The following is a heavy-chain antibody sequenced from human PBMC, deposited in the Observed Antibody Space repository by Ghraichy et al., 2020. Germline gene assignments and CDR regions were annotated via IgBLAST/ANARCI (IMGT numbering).Heavy chain of an antibody. CDR1: GFNFARHW. D-gene: IGHD4-17*01. Sequence: GGSLRLSCAASGFNFARHWMSWVRQVPGKGLEWVASIKSDGSDRYYVDSVKGRFTISRDNAENSVSLELTSLRAEDTAVYYCARDPYGDYKYGGTDYWGRGALV. V-gene: IGHV3-7*01. CDR3: ARDPYGDYKYGGTDY. CDR2: IKSDGSDR. J-gene: IGHJ4*02.